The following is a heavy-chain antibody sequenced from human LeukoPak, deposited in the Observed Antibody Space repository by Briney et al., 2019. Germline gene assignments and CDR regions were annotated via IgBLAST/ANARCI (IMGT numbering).Heavy chain of an antibody. J-gene: IGHJ4*02. D-gene: IGHD3-10*01. Sequence: SETLSLTCAVYGGSFSGTYCSGIRHPQGKGRGWIGKINHSGSTNYNPSLKSRVTISVDTSKNQFSLKLSSVTATDTAVYYCARGTPKLLWFGRPFDYWGQGTLVTVSS. CDR1: GGSFSGTY. CDR3: ARGTPKLLWFGRPFDY. V-gene: IGHV4-34*01. CDR2: INHSGST.